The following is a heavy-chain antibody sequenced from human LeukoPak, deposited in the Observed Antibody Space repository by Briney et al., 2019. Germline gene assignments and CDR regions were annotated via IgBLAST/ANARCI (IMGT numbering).Heavy chain of an antibody. CDR1: GGSISSSSYY. CDR2: IYYSGST. D-gene: IGHD4-17*01. V-gene: IGHV4-61*05. Sequence: PSETLSLTCTVSGGSISSSSYYWGWIRQPPGKGLEWIGYIYYSGSTNYNPSLKSRVTISVDTSKNQFSLKLSSVTAADTAVYYCARGRTVPVDWFDPWGQGTLVTVSS. CDR3: ARGRTVPVDWFDP. J-gene: IGHJ5*02.